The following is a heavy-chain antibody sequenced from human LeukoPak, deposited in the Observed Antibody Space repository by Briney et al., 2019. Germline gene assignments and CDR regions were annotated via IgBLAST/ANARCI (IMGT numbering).Heavy chain of an antibody. Sequence: GGSLGLSCVTSGFTFSSSWMSWVRQAPGKGLEWVASINPDGSTRHHVDSLKGRFTISRDNAKKSLFLQMGALRAEDTAVYFCAKLLGTATRYDYWGLGTLVIVSS. CDR1: GFTFSSSW. D-gene: IGHD1-7*01. J-gene: IGHJ4*02. CDR2: INPDGSTR. CDR3: AKLLGTATRYDY. V-gene: IGHV3-7*01.